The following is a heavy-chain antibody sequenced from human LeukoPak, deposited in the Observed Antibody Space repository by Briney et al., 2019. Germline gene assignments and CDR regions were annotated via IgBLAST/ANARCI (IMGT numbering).Heavy chain of an antibody. CDR3: ARAGDFRNYFDY. Sequence: PSETLSLTCTVSGDSMTRGGYYWSWVRQHPGKALEWVAFIYHSGTTFYNPSLESRTNLSVDTSQNQFSLKLTSVTAADTAVYYCARAGDFRNYFDYWGQGNLVTVSS. J-gene: IGHJ4*02. CDR1: GDSMTRGGYY. D-gene: IGHD3-10*01. CDR2: IYHSGTT. V-gene: IGHV4-31*03.